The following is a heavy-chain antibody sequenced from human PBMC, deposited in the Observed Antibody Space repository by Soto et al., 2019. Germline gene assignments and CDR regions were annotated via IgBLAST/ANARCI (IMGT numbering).Heavy chain of an antibody. CDR3: ARVTWLRGMDV. V-gene: IGHV6-1*01. CDR1: GDSVSSNSGA. D-gene: IGHD3-10*01. Sequence: PSQTLSLTCAISGDSVSSNSGAWNWIRQSPSRGLEWLGRTYYRSRWSFDYALSVKSRVTIDPDTSKNQFSLHLDSLTPEDTAVYYCARVTWLRGMDVWGQGTTVTVSS. J-gene: IGHJ6*02. CDR2: TYYRSRWSF.